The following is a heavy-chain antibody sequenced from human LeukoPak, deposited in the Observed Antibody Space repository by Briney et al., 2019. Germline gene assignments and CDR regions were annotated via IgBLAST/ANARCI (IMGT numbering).Heavy chain of an antibody. Sequence: GGSLRLSCAASGFTFSDFPMIWVRQAPGKGLEWVSSIFPSSGEIHYADSVKGRFTISRDNSRSTLSLQMDSLRAEDTATYYCATYRQIEVPFEFWGQGTLVTVSS. J-gene: IGHJ4*02. D-gene: IGHD1-1*01. CDR1: GFTFSDFP. CDR3: ATYRQIEVPFEF. CDR2: IFPSSGEI. V-gene: IGHV3-23*01.